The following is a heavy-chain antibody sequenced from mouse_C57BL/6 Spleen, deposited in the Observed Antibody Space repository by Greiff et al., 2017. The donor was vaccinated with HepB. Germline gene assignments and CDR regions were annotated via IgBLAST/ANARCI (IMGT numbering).Heavy chain of an antibody. Sequence: QVQLQQPGAELVRPGSSVKLSCKASGYTFTSYWMDWVKQRPGQGLEWIGNIYPSDSETHYNQKFKDKATLTVDKSSSTAYMQLSSLTSEDSAVYYCARRVGSSPWFAYWGQGTLVTVSA. D-gene: IGHD1-1*01. V-gene: IGHV1-61*01. CDR3: ARRVGSSPWFAY. CDR2: IYPSDSET. CDR1: GYTFTSYW. J-gene: IGHJ3*01.